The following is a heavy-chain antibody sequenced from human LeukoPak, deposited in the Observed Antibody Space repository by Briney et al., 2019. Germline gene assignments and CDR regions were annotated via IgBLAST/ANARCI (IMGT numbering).Heavy chain of an antibody. D-gene: IGHD7-27*01. V-gene: IGHV3-23*01. J-gene: IGHJ4*02. CDR3: AKDLLGLYYFDY. Sequence: PGGSLRLSCAASGFTFSRYGLSWVRQAPGKGLEWVSGISDSGGSTYYTDSVKGRFTISRDNSKNTLYLQMNSLRADDSALYYCAKDLLGLYYFDYWGQGSLVSVSS. CDR2: ISDSGGST. CDR1: GFTFSRYG.